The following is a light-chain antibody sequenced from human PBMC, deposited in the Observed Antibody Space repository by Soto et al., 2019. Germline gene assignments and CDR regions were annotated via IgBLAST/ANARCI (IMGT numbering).Light chain of an antibody. V-gene: IGLV2-11*01. J-gene: IGLJ2*01. Sequence: QSALTQPRSVSGSPGQSVTLSCTGTSSDVGGSTYVSWYQHHPGRAPKLLVFDVNKRPSGVPDRFSGSKSGNTASLTISGLQAEDEADYYCCSYAETDNVVFGGGTKLTVL. CDR1: SSDVGGSTY. CDR3: CSYAETDNVV. CDR2: DVN.